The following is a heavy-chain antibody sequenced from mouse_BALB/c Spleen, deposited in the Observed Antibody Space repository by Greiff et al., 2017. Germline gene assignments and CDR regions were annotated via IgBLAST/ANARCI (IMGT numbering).Heavy chain of an antibody. CDR2: ISSGGST. D-gene: IGHD1-1*01. CDR1: GFTFSSYA. CDR3: ARVYGSSYYLDY. Sequence: EVKLMESGGGLVKPGGSLTLSCAASGFTFSSYAMSWVRQTPEKRLEWVASISSGGSTYYPDSVKGRFTISRDNARNILYLQMSSLRSEDTAMYYCARVYGSSYYLDYWGQGTTLTVSS. V-gene: IGHV5-6-5*01. J-gene: IGHJ2*01.